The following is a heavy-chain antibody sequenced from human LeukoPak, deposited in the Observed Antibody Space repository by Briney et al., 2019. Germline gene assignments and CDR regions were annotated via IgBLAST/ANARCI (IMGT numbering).Heavy chain of an antibody. J-gene: IGHJ3*02. Sequence: PSETLSLTCTVSGGSISSSSYYWGWIRQPPGKGLEWIGSIYYSGSTYYNPSLKSRVTISVDTSKNQFSLRLSSVTAADTAVYYCASFVRDTIFGVALDAFDIWGQGTMVTVSS. CDR3: ASFVRDTIFGVALDAFDI. CDR1: GGSISSSSYY. CDR2: IYYSGST. D-gene: IGHD3-3*01. V-gene: IGHV4-39*01.